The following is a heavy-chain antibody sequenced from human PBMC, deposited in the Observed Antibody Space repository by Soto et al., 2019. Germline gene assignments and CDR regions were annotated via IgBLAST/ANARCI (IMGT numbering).Heavy chain of an antibody. Sequence: PGGSLRLSCAASGFTFSSYAMHWVRQAPGKGLEWVAVISYDGSNKYYADSVKGRFTISRDNSKNTLYLQMNSLRAEDTAVYYCARGGDIAMRAIDYWGQGTLVNVS. CDR3: ARGGDIAMRAIDY. J-gene: IGHJ4*02. CDR1: GFTFSSYA. CDR2: ISYDGSNK. D-gene: IGHD5-18*01. V-gene: IGHV3-30-3*01.